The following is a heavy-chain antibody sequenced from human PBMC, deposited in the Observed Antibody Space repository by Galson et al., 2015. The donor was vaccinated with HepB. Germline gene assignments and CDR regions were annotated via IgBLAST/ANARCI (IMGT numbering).Heavy chain of an antibody. V-gene: IGHV1-45*02. CDR1: GYTFTYRY. CDR3: TKYNKGAFDI. D-gene: IGHD2/OR15-2a*01. Sequence: SVKVSCKASGYTFTYRYLHWVRQAPGQALEWMGWITPFHGNTNYAQKFKDRVTITRDRSMSTTYMELGSLRSEGTAIYYCTKYNKGAFDIWGQGTMVTV. J-gene: IGHJ3*02. CDR2: ITPFHGNT.